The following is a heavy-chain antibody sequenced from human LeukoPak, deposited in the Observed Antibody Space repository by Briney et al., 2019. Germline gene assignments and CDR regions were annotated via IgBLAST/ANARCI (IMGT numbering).Heavy chain of an antibody. CDR2: ISAYNGNT. D-gene: IGHD4-17*01. Sequence: ASVKVSCKASGYTFTSYGISWVRQAPGQGLEWMGWISAYNGNTNYAQKFQGRVTMTRDTSTSTVYMELSSLRSEDTAVYYCARGQRTVTTSAGGYWGQGTLVTVSS. V-gene: IGHV1-18*01. J-gene: IGHJ4*02. CDR1: GYTFTSYG. CDR3: ARGQRTVTTSAGGY.